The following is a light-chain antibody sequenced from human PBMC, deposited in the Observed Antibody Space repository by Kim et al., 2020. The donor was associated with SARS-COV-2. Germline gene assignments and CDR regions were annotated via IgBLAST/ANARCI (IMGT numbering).Light chain of an antibody. Sequence: GGPASISCRSSQSLLHNNEYYHLDWYVQKPGQSPQILIYLGSYRASGVPDRFSGSGSGTDFTLKISRVEAEDVGVYYCMQALQRGTFGQGTKLEI. V-gene: IGKV2-28*01. CDR2: LGS. J-gene: IGKJ2*01. CDR3: MQALQRGT. CDR1: QSLLHNNEYYH.